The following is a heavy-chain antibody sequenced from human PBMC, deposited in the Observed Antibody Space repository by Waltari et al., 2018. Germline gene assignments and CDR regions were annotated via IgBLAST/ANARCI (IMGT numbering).Heavy chain of an antibody. CDR3: ARHPSINWFDP. Sequence: QVQLRESGPGLVKPSETLSLTCTVSGASITSSYWSWIRQPPGRGLEWIGYMYHSGSTSYNPSLKSRVTMSIDMSKNQFSLKLSSVTAADTAIYYCARHPSINWFDPWGQGTLVTVSS. J-gene: IGHJ5*02. CDR2: MYHSGST. D-gene: IGHD2-21*01. V-gene: IGHV4-59*08. CDR1: GASITSSY.